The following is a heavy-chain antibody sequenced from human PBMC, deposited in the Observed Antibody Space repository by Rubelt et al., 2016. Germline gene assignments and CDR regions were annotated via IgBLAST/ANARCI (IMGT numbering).Heavy chain of an antibody. V-gene: IGHV4-38-2*02. Sequence: QVQLQESGPGLVKPSETLSLTCTVSGYSFSSGYYWAWIRQSPGQGLEWIGSAYDRGSAYSNPSLESRVTISIDTSKNHFSRKVRSVTAADTAVYYCAREIIVGALYYFDYWGQGTLVTVSS. J-gene: IGHJ4*02. D-gene: IGHD1-26*01. CDR3: AREIIVGALYYFDY. CDR1: GYSFSSGYY. CDR2: AYDRGSA.